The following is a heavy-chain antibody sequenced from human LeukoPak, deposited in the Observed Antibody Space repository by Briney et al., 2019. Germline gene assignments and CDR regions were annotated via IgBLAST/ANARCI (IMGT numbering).Heavy chain of an antibody. CDR1: GLTVSNYW. CDR2: IKQDGSEE. D-gene: IGHD6-6*01. J-gene: IGHJ6*02. Sequence: GGSLRLSCAASGLTVSNYWMSWVRQAPGKWLEWVANIKQDGSEEVYVASLKGRFTISRDNAKNSLFLQMNTLRAEDTAVYYCARDPYSSTWSYGMDVWGQGTTVTVSS. CDR3: ARDPYSSTWSYGMDV. V-gene: IGHV3-7*05.